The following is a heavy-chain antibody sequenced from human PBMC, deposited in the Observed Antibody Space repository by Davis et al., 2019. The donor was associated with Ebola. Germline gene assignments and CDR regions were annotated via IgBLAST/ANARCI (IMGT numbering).Heavy chain of an antibody. J-gene: IGHJ6*02. CDR1: GFTFSNYY. CDR2: ISTSGSTI. V-gene: IGHV3-11*01. Sequence: GGSLRLSCAASGFTFSNYYMRWICQAPGKGLEWVSYISTSGSTIYYADSVKGRFTISRDNAKNSLYLQMNSLRAEDTAVYYCARVSNKPGMDVWGQGTTVTVSS. CDR3: ARVSNKPGMDV. D-gene: IGHD1/OR15-1a*01.